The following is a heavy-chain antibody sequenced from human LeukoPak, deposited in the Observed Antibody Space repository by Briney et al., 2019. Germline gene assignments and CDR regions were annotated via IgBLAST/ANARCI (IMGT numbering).Heavy chain of an antibody. CDR2: IYQSGST. V-gene: IGHV4-38-2*02. CDR3: AGTVVVTLDY. CDR1: GYSISSGYY. Sequence: KSSETLSLTCTVSGYSISSGYYWGWIRQPPGRGLEWIGSIYQSGSTYYNPSLKSRVTISVDTSKNQFTLKLSSVTAADTAMYYCAGTVVVTLDYWGQGTLVTVSS. D-gene: IGHD2-21*01. J-gene: IGHJ4*02.